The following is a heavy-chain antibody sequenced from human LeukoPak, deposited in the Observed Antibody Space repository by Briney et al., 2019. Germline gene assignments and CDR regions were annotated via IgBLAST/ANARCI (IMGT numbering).Heavy chain of an antibody. Sequence: ASVKVSCKASGGTFSSYAISWVRQAPGQGLEWMGRIIPILGIANYAQKFQGRVTMTRDTSTSTVYMELSSLRSEDTAVYYCASETYYYGSGTNYYYGMDVWGQGTTVTVSS. J-gene: IGHJ6*02. D-gene: IGHD3-10*01. CDR1: GGTFSSYA. V-gene: IGHV1-69*04. CDR2: IIPILGIA. CDR3: ASETYYYGSGTNYYYGMDV.